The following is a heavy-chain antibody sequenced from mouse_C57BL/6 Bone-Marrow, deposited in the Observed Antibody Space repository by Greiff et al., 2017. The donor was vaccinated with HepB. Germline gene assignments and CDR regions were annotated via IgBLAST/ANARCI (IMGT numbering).Heavy chain of an antibody. CDR1: GYTFTEYT. CDR3: ARHEGYYDYDRGMDY. D-gene: IGHD2-4*01. V-gene: IGHV1-62-2*01. J-gene: IGHJ4*01. CDR2: FYPGSGSI. Sequence: QVHVKQSGAELVKPGASVKLSCKASGYTFTEYTIHWVKQRSGQGLEWIGWFYPGSGSIKYNEKFKDKATLTADKSSSTVYMELSRLTSEDSAVYFCARHEGYYDYDRGMDYWGQGTSVTVSS.